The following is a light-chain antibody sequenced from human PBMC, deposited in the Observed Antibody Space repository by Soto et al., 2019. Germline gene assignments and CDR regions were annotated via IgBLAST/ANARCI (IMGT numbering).Light chain of an antibody. J-gene: IGKJ5*01. V-gene: IGKV1-17*01. CDR3: QQLFDSPIT. CDR1: HGIVNA. CDR2: GAS. Sequence: IQMSKSPSSLSASVEDRVSISCRASHGIVNALGWYQQKPGKPPKVLIYGASSLESGVPSRFSATVSGTEFSLTITSLQPEDFATYYCQQLFDSPITFGHGTRLEI.